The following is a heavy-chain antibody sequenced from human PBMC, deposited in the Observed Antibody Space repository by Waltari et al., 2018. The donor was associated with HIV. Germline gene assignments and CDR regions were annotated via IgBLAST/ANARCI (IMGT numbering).Heavy chain of an antibody. Sequence: QVQLQESGPGLVKPSETLSLTCTVSGGSISSYYWSWIRQPAGKGLEWIGRINTSGSTNYNPSHKSRLTMSVDTSKNQFSLNLSSATAADTAVYYCARVAPYDSSGYYRGIFDYWGQGTLVTVSS. CDR2: INTSGST. D-gene: IGHD3-22*01. J-gene: IGHJ4*02. CDR1: GGSISSYY. CDR3: ARVAPYDSSGYYRGIFDY. V-gene: IGHV4-4*07.